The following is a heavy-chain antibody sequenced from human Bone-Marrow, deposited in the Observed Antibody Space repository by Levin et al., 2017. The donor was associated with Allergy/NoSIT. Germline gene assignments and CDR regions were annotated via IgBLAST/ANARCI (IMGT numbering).Heavy chain of an antibody. V-gene: IGHV3-33*01. Sequence: GGSLRLSCAASGFTFSSYGMHWVRQAPGKGLEWVAVIWYDGSNKYYADSVKGRFTISRDNSKNTLYLQMNSLRAEDTAVYYCARDLGSYYDFWSLDYWGQGTLVTVSS. CDR3: ARDLGSYYDFWSLDY. J-gene: IGHJ4*02. D-gene: IGHD3-3*01. CDR1: GFTFSSYG. CDR2: IWYDGSNK.